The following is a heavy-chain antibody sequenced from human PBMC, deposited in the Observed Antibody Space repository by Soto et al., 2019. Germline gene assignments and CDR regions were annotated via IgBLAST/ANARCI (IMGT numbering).Heavy chain of an antibody. D-gene: IGHD2-21*01. CDR2: ISGSGGST. CDR3: ALPRRARWDWDPAYPNRMHF. J-gene: IGHJ6*02. V-gene: IGHV3-23*01. Sequence: RLPLGKGLEWVSAISGSGGSTYYADSVKGRFTISRDNYKNTLYLKMNRLRAEHTAVYSCALPRRARWDWDPAYPNRMHFWGQ.